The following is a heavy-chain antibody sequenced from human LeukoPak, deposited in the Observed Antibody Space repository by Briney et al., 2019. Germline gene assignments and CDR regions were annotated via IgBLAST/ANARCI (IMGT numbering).Heavy chain of an antibody. CDR3: ARPERGYSYGAYYYYGMDV. CDR1: GYTFTSYY. V-gene: IGHV1-46*01. J-gene: IGHJ6*02. Sequence: ASVKVSCKASGYTFTSYYMHWVRQAPGQGLEWMGIINPSGGRTSYAQKFQGRVTTTRDTSTSTVYMELSSLRSEDTAVYYCARPERGYSYGAYYYYGMDVWGQGTTVTVSS. D-gene: IGHD5-18*01. CDR2: INPSGGRT.